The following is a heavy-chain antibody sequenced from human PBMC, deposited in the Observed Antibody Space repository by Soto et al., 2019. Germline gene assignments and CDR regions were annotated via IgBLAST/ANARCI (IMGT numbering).Heavy chain of an antibody. J-gene: IGHJ4*02. CDR2: INHSGST. V-gene: IGHV4-34*01. CDR3: ARLVATTMELDY. CDR1: GGSFSGYY. Sequence: PSETLSLTCAVYGGSFSGYYWSWIRQPPGKGLEWIGEINHSGSTNYNPSLKSRVTISVGTSKNQFSLKLSSVTAADTAVYYCARLVATTMELDYWGQGTLVTVSS. D-gene: IGHD5-12*01.